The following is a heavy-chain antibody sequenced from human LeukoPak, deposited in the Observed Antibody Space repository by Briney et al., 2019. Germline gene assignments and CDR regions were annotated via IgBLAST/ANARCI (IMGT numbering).Heavy chain of an antibody. Sequence: SETLSLTCAVSGGSISSGGYSWSWIRQPPGKGLEWIGYIYHSGSTYYNPSLKSRVTISVDRSKNQFSLKLSSVTAADTAVYYCARGGIVATVTFDYWGQGTLVTVSS. J-gene: IGHJ4*02. D-gene: IGHD5-12*01. CDR3: ARGGIVATVTFDY. V-gene: IGHV4-30-2*01. CDR1: GGSISSGGYS. CDR2: IYHSGST.